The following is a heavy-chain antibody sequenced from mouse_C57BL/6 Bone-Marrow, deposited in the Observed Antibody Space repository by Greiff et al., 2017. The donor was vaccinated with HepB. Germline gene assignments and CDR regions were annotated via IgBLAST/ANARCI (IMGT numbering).Heavy chain of an antibody. D-gene: IGHD2-4*01. J-gene: IGHJ2*01. V-gene: IGHV1-26*01. CDR3: PRPRDYDGDFDY. CDR2: INPNNGGI. Sequence: VQLQQSGPELVKPGASVKISCKASGYTFTDYYMNWVKQSHGKSLEWIGDINPNNGGISYNQKFKGKATLTVDKSSITAYMELRSLTSEDSEVYYCPRPRDYDGDFDYWGQGTTLTVSS. CDR1: GYTFTDYY.